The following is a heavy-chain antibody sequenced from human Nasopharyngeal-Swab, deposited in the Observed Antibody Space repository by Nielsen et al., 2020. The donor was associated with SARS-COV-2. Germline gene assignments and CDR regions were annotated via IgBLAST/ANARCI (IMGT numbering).Heavy chain of an antibody. CDR3: GRDEYSYGIDL. D-gene: IGHD5-18*01. Sequence: ASVKVSCKASGYTFPDYYMHWVRQAPGQGLEWMGRVNPNSGGTNYAQKFQGRVTMTRDTSTSTGYMELSWLRSDDTAVYYCGRDEYSYGIDLWGQGTLVTVSS. J-gene: IGHJ5*02. CDR2: VNPNSGGT. CDR1: GYTFPDYY. V-gene: IGHV1-2*06.